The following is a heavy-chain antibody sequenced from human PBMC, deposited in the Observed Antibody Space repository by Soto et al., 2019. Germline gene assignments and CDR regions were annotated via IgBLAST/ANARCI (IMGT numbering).Heavy chain of an antibody. D-gene: IGHD3-22*01. Sequence: SGGSLRLSCAASGFTFSSYAMSWVRQAPGKGLEWVSAISGSGGSTYYADSVKGRFTISRDNSKNTLYLQMNSLRAEDTAVYYCAKGNYYDSSGYYFRDAFDIWGQGTMVPGSS. CDR1: GFTFSSYA. V-gene: IGHV3-23*01. CDR3: AKGNYYDSSGYYFRDAFDI. CDR2: ISGSGGST. J-gene: IGHJ3*02.